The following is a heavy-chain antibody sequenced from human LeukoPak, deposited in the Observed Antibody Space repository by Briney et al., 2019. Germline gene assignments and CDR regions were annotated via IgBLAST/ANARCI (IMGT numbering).Heavy chain of an antibody. CDR1: GFTFSSYS. Sequence: PGGSLRLSCAASGFTFSSYSMNWVRQAPGKGLEWVSSISSSSSYIYYADSVKGRFTISRDNAKNSLYLQMNSLRAEDTAVYYCARDGGGGRYLEGYFDYWGQGTLVTVSS. J-gene: IGHJ4*02. CDR3: ARDGGGGRYLEGYFDY. D-gene: IGHD1-14*01. CDR2: ISSSSSYI. V-gene: IGHV3-21*01.